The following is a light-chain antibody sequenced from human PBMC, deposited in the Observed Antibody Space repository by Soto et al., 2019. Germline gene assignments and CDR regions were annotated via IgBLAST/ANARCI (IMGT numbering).Light chain of an antibody. CDR3: SSYRSLSTLV. J-gene: IGLJ2*01. CDR1: SSDIGSYNY. Sequence: QSVLTQPASVSGSPGQSITISCTGTSSDIGSYNYVYWYQHHPGKAPKLMIHDVTNRPSWISNRFSGSKSGNTASLTISGLQAEDEADYYCSSYRSLSTLVFGGGTKLTVL. V-gene: IGLV2-14*03. CDR2: DVT.